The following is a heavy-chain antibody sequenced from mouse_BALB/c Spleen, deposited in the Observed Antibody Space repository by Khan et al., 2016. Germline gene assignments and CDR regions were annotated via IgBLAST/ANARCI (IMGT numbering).Heavy chain of an antibody. V-gene: IGHV3-2*02. Sequence: EVQLQESGPGLVKPSQSLSLTCTVTAYSITSDYAWNWLRQFPGNKLEWMGYISYSGSTSYNPSLKSRISITRDTSKNQFFLQLNSVTTEDTATYYCARGRYYGSRGYFDVWGAGTTVTVSS. J-gene: IGHJ1*01. CDR3: ARGRYYGSRGYFDV. D-gene: IGHD1-1*01. CDR1: AYSITSDYA. CDR2: ISYSGST.